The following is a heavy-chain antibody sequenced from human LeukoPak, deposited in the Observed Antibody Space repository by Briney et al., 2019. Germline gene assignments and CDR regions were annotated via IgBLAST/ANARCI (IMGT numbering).Heavy chain of an antibody. V-gene: IGHV3-53*04. Sequence: GGSLRLSCAASGFTVSNNYMSWVRQAPGKGLEWVSVIYSGGSTYYADSVKGRFTISRHNSKNTLYLQMNSLRAEDTAVYYCARSAGYYDSSGYSSFDYSGQGTLVTVSS. J-gene: IGHJ4*02. CDR3: ARSAGYYDSSGYSSFDY. D-gene: IGHD3-22*01. CDR2: IYSGGST. CDR1: GFTVSNNY.